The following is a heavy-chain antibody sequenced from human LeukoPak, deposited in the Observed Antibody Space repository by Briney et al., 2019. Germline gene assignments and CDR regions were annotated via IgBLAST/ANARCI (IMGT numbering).Heavy chain of an antibody. Sequence: GGSLRLSCAASGFTFSSYAMSWVRQAPGKGLEWVSSIGGSGGSTYYADSVKGRFTISRDNSKNTLYLQMNSLRAEDTAVCYCAKVETAAAATLRGFDYWGRGTLVTVSS. CDR1: GFTFSSYA. CDR2: IGGSGGST. V-gene: IGHV3-23*01. CDR3: AKVETAAAATLRGFDY. D-gene: IGHD6-13*01. J-gene: IGHJ4*02.